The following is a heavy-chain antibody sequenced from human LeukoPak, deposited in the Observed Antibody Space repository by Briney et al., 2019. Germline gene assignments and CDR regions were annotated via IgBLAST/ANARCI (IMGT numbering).Heavy chain of an antibody. CDR2: ISGSGGST. CDR3: VKDRERYCSGGSCYSFDY. V-gene: IGHV3-23*01. Sequence: GGSLRLSCAASGFTFSSYAMSWVRQAPGKGLEWVSAISGSGGSTYYADSVKGRFTISRDNSKNTLYLQMNSLRAEDTAVYYCVKDRERYCSGGSCYSFDYWGQGTLVTVSS. D-gene: IGHD2-15*01. CDR1: GFTFSSYA. J-gene: IGHJ4*02.